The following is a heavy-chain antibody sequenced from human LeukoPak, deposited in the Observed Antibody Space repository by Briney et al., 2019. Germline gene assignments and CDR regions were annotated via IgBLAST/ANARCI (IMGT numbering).Heavy chain of an antibody. J-gene: IGHJ5*02. CDR2: IYTSGST. CDR1: GGSLNSGSYY. D-gene: IGHD3-22*01. CDR3: ARGYSSGSDWFDP. V-gene: IGHV4-61*02. Sequence: SETLSLTCTVSGGSLNSGSYYWSWIRQPAEQGLEWIGRIYTSGSTNYNPSLRSRVIISLDTSKKQFSLKLYSVTAADTAVYYCARGYSSGSDWFDPWGQGILVTVSS.